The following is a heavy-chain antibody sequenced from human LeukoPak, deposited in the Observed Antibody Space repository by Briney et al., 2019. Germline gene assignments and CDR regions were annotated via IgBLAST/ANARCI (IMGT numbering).Heavy chain of an antibody. CDR3: ARGRRGYSSGLFDY. CDR1: GGSFSGYY. D-gene: IGHD6-25*01. CDR2: INHSGST. J-gene: IGHJ4*02. V-gene: IGHV4-34*01. Sequence: ASETLSLTCAVYGGSFSGYYWSWIRQPPGKGLEWIGEINHSGSTSYNPSLKSRVTISVDTSKNQFSLNLTSVTAADTAVYYCARGRRGYSSGLFDYWGQGTLVTVSS.